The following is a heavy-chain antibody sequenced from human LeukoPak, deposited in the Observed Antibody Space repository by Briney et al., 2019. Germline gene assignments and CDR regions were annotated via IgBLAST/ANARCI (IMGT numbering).Heavy chain of an antibody. D-gene: IGHD2-15*01. CDR1: GFTFSSYA. Sequence: GGSLRLSRAASGFTFSSYAMSWVRQAPGKGLEWVSTISDSGGNTYYADSVKGRFTISRDNSKNTLYLQMNSLRAEDTALYYCAKDGFRGDCIGGSCYPFDPWGQGTLVTVSS. J-gene: IGHJ5*02. V-gene: IGHV3-23*01. CDR2: ISDSGGNT. CDR3: AKDGFRGDCIGGSCYPFDP.